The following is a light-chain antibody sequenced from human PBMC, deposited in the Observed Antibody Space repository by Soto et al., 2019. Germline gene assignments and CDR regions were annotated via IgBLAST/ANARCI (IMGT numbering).Light chain of an antibody. Sequence: DIQMTQAPSSLSASVGDRVTITCRAGQTISSYVNWYQQKPGKAPKLLLYDASTLQSGVPSRFSGSGSGTDFTLTITSLQPEDCATYYCQQSYSIPRTFVQGTKGEIK. CDR1: QTISSY. CDR2: DAS. V-gene: IGKV1-39*01. J-gene: IGKJ1*01. CDR3: QQSYSIPRT.